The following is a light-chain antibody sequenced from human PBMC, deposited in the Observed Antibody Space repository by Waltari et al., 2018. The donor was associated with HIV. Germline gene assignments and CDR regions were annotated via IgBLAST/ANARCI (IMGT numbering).Light chain of an antibody. Sequence: SYTLTQPPSVSVAPGQTARITCGGDTIGSINVHWYQQKSGQAPMLVVYDDRYRPSVIPDRFSRSSSGHTATLTISRVEVGDEADYFCQLWHCGSDQVLFGGGTKLTVL. CDR1: TIGSIN. J-gene: IGLJ2*01. CDR2: DDR. CDR3: QLWHCGSDQVL. V-gene: IGLV3-21*02.